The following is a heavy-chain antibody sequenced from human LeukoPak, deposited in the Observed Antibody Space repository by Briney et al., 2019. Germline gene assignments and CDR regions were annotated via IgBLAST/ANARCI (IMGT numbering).Heavy chain of an antibody. D-gene: IGHD3-22*01. Sequence: GGSLRLSCAASGFTFSGNAMSWVRQAPGKGLEWVSAISGSGGSTYYADSVKGRFTISRDNSKNTLYLQMNSLRAEDTAVYYCAKDPRYYYDSSGYYPNWFDPWGQGTLVTVSS. CDR2: ISGSGGST. CDR1: GFTFSGNA. J-gene: IGHJ5*02. CDR3: AKDPRYYYDSSGYYPNWFDP. V-gene: IGHV3-23*01.